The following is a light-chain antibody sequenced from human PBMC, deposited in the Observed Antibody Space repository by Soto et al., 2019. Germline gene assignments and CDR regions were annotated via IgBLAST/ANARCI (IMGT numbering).Light chain of an antibody. CDR1: QSVRSD. V-gene: IGKV3-15*01. J-gene: IGKJ1*01. CDR3: QQFSDWPRT. Sequence: EILMTQSPATLSVSPGERATLSCKASQSVRSDLAWFQQKPGQAPRLLIYGASSRATGIPARFSCSGSGTEFTLTISSLQSEDFAVYYCQQFSDWPRTFCQGTKVEI. CDR2: GAS.